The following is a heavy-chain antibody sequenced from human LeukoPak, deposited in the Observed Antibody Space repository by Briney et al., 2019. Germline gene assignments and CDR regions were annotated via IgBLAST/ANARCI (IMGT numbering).Heavy chain of an antibody. Sequence: SGTLSLTCAVSGGSISSSNWWSWVRQPPGKGLEWIGEIYHSGSTNYNPSLKSRVTISVDKSKNQFSLKLSSVTAADTAVYYCARHGRGYYYYMDVWGKGTTVTVSS. CDR1: GGSISSSNW. CDR2: IYHSGST. CDR3: ARHGRGYYYYMDV. V-gene: IGHV4-4*02. D-gene: IGHD3-10*01. J-gene: IGHJ6*03.